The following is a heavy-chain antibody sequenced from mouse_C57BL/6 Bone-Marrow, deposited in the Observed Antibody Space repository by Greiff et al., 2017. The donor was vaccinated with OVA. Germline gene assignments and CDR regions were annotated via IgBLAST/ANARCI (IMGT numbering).Heavy chain of an antibody. D-gene: IGHD4-1*01. Sequence: QVQLKESGAELARPGASVKLSCKASGYTFTSYGISWVKQRTGQGLEWIGEIYPRSGNTYYNEKFKGKATLTADKSSSTAYMELRSLTSEDSAVYFCASCLGRGAWFAYWGQGTLVTVSA. CDR3: ASCLGRGAWFAY. CDR1: GYTFTSYG. V-gene: IGHV1-81*01. CDR2: IYPRSGNT. J-gene: IGHJ3*01.